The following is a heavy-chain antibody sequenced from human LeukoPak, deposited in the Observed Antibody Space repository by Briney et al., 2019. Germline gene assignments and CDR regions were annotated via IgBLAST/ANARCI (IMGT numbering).Heavy chain of an antibody. CDR2: IYYSGST. D-gene: IGHD2-2*01. CDR3: ARQGIWCSSTSCYSSQFDP. V-gene: IGHV4-39*01. CDR1: GGSISSSSYY. J-gene: IGHJ5*02. Sequence: PSETLSLTCTVSGGSISSSSYYWGWIRQPPGKGLEWIGSIYYSGSTYYNPSLKSRVTISVDTSKNQFSLKLSSVTAADTAVYYCARQGIWCSSTSCYSSQFDPWGQGTLVTVSS.